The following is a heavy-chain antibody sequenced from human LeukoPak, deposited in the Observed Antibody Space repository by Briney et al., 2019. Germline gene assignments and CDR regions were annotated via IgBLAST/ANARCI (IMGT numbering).Heavy chain of an antibody. CDR2: IYYSGST. D-gene: IGHD3-10*01. Sequence: SSETLSLTCTVSVGSVSSGTYYWSWIRRPPGEGLELFGYIYYSGSTNYNSSLKSRVTISVDTSKNQFSLKLSSVTAAAAAVYYCARVEWFRELSHFDFWGQGTMVTVSS. CDR1: VGSVSSGTYY. J-gene: IGHJ3*01. CDR3: ARVEWFRELSHFDF. V-gene: IGHV4-61*01.